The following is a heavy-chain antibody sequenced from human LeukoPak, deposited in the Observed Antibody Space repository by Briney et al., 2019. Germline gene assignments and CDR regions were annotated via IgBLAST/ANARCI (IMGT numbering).Heavy chain of an antibody. CDR3: AKDPYDSSGYYFPGAFDI. CDR1: GFTFSSYS. D-gene: IGHD3-22*01. Sequence: PGGSLRLSCAASGFTFSSYSMSWVRQAPGKGLEWVTSITTSSTYISYADSVKGRFTISRDNAKNSLYLQMNSLRAEDTAVYYCAKDPYDSSGYYFPGAFDIWGQGTMVTVSS. V-gene: IGHV3-21*01. J-gene: IGHJ3*02. CDR2: ITTSSTYI.